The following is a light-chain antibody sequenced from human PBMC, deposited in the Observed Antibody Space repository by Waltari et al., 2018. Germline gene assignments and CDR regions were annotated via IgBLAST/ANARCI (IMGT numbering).Light chain of an antibody. CDR1: SSNIGNNY. J-gene: IGLJ3*02. V-gene: IGLV1-51*02. CDR2: EKT. Sequence: QSVLTQPPSVSAAPGQKVTISCSGSSSNIGNNYVSWYQHLPGTAPKLLIYEKTKPPSESPDRFSGSKSGASATLSITGLQTGDEADFYGGTWDSSLSRGVFGGGTKLTVL. CDR3: GTWDSSLSRGV.